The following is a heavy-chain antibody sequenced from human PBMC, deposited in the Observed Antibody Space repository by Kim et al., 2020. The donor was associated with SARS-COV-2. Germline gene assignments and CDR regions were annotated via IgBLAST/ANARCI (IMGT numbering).Heavy chain of an antibody. Sequence: SETLSLTCTVSGGPLSSYYWSWIRQPPGKGLEWIGFIYRSVTTTYNPALKSRVTISVDRSKSQQFSLKMTSLTAADTAVYYCARAWAGSRGNLPLAYWGQGSLVTVAA. CDR1: GGPLSSYY. CDR2: IYRSVTT. J-gene: IGHJ4*02. V-gene: IGHV4-4*08. CDR3: ARAWAGSRGNLPLAY. D-gene: IGHD3-22*01.